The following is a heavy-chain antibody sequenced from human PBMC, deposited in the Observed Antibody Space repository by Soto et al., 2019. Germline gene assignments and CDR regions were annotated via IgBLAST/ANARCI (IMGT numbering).Heavy chain of an antibody. CDR2: IPQDGVDG. Sequence: GGSLRLSCEVSGFIFSMYSMSWVRHTPGKGLEWVAKIPQDGVDGHYADAVKGRFTISRDNGKNSLYLQMNNLRAEDTAVYYCARDHLILPAHDFFYGSDVWGRGATVTVSS. CDR1: GFIFSMYS. V-gene: IGHV3-7*03. CDR3: ARDHLILPAHDFFYGSDV. D-gene: IGHD2-21*02. J-gene: IGHJ6*02.